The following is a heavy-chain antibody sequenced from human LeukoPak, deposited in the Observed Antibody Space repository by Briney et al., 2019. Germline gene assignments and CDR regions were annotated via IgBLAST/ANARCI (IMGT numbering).Heavy chain of an antibody. D-gene: IGHD6-13*01. V-gene: IGHV1-2*02. CDR3: ARVPKAAAGRWYFDY. Sequence: ASVKVSCKASGYTFTCYYMHWVRQAPGQGLEWMGWINPNSGGTNYAQKFQGRVTMTRDTSISTAYMELSRLRSDDTAVYYCARVPKAAAGRWYFDYWGQGTLVTVSS. J-gene: IGHJ4*02. CDR1: GYTFTCYY. CDR2: INPNSGGT.